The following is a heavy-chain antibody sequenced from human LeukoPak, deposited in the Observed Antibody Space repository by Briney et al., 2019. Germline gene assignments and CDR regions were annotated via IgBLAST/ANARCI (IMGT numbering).Heavy chain of an antibody. CDR2: VKTKSEGLTT. CDR3: TTRVVTTNDY. CDR1: GFTFNNAW. D-gene: IGHD2-21*02. J-gene: IGHJ4*02. V-gene: IGHV3-15*01. Sequence: GGSLRLSCAASGFTFNNAWMNWVRQAPGKGLEWVGRVKTKSEGLTTDYPAPVKGRFTISRDDSKTTLYLQMNSLKTEDTAVYYCTTRVVTTNDYWGQGTLVTVSS.